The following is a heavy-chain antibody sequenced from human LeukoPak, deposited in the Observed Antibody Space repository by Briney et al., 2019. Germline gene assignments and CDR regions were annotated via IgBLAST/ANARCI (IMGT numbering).Heavy chain of an antibody. CDR1: GGSVSDYY. V-gene: IGHV4-59*02. J-gene: IGHJ4*02. D-gene: IGHD7-27*01. CDR3: ASRKLGNDY. Sequence: PSETLSLTCTVSGGSVSDYYWSWIRQSPGKGLEWIGYIYYTGTTSYNPSLKSRVTISAETSKNQFSLNLISVTAADTAVHYCASRKLGNDYWGQGTLVTVSS. CDR2: IYYTGTT.